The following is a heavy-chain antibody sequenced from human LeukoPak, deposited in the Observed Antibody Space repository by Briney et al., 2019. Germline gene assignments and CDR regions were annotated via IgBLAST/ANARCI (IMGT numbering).Heavy chain of an antibody. CDR1: GDSISSYY. CDR2: VHYSGSG. Sequence: KPSETLSLTCTVSGDSISSYYWNWVRQPPGQGLEWIGYVHYSGSGNHSPSLKSRVTISLDTSKNQVSLKLKSVTAADTAVYYCATADCYAFDVWGQGAAVTVSS. CDR3: ATADCYAFDV. V-gene: IGHV4-59*01. J-gene: IGHJ6*02.